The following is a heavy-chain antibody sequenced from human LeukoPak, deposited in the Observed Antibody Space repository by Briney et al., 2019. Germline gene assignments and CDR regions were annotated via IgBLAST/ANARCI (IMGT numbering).Heavy chain of an antibody. Sequence: SGGSLRLSCAASGFTISSYDTHWVRQATGKGLEWVSGIGTDGDTYYPGSVKGRFTISRENAKNSLYLQMNNLRAGDTAVYYCARVNPHLSAFDFWGQGTLVTVSS. D-gene: IGHD3-16*02. V-gene: IGHV3-13*04. CDR3: ARVNPHLSAFDF. J-gene: IGHJ4*02. CDR2: IGTDGDT. CDR1: GFTISSYD.